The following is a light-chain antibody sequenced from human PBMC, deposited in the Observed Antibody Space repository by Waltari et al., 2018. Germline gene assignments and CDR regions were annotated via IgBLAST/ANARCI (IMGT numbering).Light chain of an antibody. CDR2: AAS. CDR1: QDIRNY. Sequence: DIQMTQSPSSLSASVGDRVTITCRASQDIRNYLAWYQQKPGKVPKLLISAASTLQSGVPSRFSGRESGTDFTLTISSLQPEDVGTYYCQKYDSVPWTFGQGTKVET. J-gene: IGKJ1*01. V-gene: IGKV1-27*01. CDR3: QKYDSVPWT.